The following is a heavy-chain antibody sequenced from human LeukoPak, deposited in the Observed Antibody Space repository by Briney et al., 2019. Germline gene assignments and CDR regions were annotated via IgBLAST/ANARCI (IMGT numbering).Heavy chain of an antibody. CDR1: GYTFTSYY. CDR3: AREGYDSSGDVHFDY. D-gene: IGHD3-22*01. CDR2: INPSGGST. Sequence: ASVKVSCKASGYTFTSYYMHWVRQAPGQGLEWMGIINPSGGSTSYAQKFQGRVTMTRDTSTSTVYMELSSLRPEDTAVYYCAREGYDSSGDVHFDYWGQGTLVTVSS. J-gene: IGHJ4*02. V-gene: IGHV1-46*01.